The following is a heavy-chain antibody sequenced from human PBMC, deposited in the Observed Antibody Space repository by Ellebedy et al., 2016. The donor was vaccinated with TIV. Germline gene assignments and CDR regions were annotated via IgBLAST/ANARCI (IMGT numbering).Heavy chain of an antibody. V-gene: IGHV1-18*04. CDR2: ISAYNGNT. CDR3: ARVDGCSGDSCYMGRKTWFDP. CDR1: GYTFTSYG. J-gene: IGHJ5*02. Sequence: AASVKVSCKASGYTFTSYGISWVRQAPGQGLEWMGWISAYNGNTNYAQKLQGRVTMTTDTSTSTAYMELRSLRSDDSAVYYCARVDGCSGDSCYMGRKTWFDPWGQGTLVTVSS. D-gene: IGHD2-15*01.